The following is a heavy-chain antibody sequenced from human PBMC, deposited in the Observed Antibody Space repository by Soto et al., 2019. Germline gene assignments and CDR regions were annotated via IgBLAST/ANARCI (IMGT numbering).Heavy chain of an antibody. V-gene: IGHV3-64*01. Sequence: EVQLVESGGGLVQPGGSLRLSCAASGFTFSSYAMHWVRQAPGKGLEYVSAISSTGGSTYYANSVKGRFTISRYNSKNTLYHQMSSLKAEDMAVYYCARDMTPDYGDYEFDYWGQETLVTVSP. CDR3: ARDMTPDYGDYEFDY. CDR2: ISSTGGST. CDR1: GFTFSSYA. J-gene: IGHJ4*02. D-gene: IGHD4-17*01.